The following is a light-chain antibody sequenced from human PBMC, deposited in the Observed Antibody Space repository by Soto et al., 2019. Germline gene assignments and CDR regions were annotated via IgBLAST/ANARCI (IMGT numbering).Light chain of an antibody. CDR1: QSLGRY. CDR2: GAS. CDR3: QQYYDWPT. V-gene: IGKV3-15*01. Sequence: DIVLTQSPDTLSLSPGESATLSCRASQSLGRYLAWYQQKPGQAPRLLIYGASTRATGIPARFSGSGSGTEFTLTISSLQSEDFAVYYCQQYYDWPTFGQGTKVDI. J-gene: IGKJ1*01.